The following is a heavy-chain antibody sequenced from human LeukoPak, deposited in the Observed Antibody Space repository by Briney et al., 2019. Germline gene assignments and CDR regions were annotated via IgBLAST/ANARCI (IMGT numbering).Heavy chain of an antibody. J-gene: IGHJ4*02. V-gene: IGHV3-7*01. CDR2: IKQDGSEK. D-gene: IGHD3-16*02. Sequence: PGGSLRLSCAASGFTFSSYWMSWVRQAPGKGLEWVDNIKQDGSEKYYVDSVKGRFTISRDNDKNSLFLQMTSLRAEDTAVYYCARVGGRYSPLGYWGQGTLVTVSS. CDR1: GFTFSSYW. CDR3: ARVGGRYSPLGY.